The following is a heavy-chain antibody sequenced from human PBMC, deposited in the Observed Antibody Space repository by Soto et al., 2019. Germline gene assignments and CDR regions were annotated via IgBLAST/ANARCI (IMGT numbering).Heavy chain of an antibody. Sequence: PGGSLRLSCAASGFTFSSYGMHWVRQAPGKGLEWVAVIWYDGSNKYYADSVKGRFAISRDNSKNTLYLQMNSLRAEDTAVYYCARDPARAGYYMDVWGKGSRVNLCS. CDR3: ARDPARAGYYMDV. J-gene: IGHJ6*03. CDR1: GFTFSSYG. CDR2: IWYDGSNK. V-gene: IGHV3-33*01.